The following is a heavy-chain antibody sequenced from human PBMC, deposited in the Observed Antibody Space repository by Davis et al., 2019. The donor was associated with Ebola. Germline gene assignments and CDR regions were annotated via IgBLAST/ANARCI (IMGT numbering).Heavy chain of an antibody. CDR2: INHSGST. Sequence: SQTLSLTCAVHGGSFSGYYWSWIRQPPGKGLEWIGEINHSGSTNYNPSLKSRVTISVDTSKNQFSLKLSSVTAADTAVYYCARARYYYGRGRLDPWGQGTLVTVSS. CDR3: ARARYYYGRGRLDP. D-gene: IGHD3-10*02. CDR1: GGSFSGYY. V-gene: IGHV4-34*01. J-gene: IGHJ5*02.